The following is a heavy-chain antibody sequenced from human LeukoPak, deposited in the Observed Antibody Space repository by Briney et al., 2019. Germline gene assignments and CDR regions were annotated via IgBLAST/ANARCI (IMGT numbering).Heavy chain of an antibody. D-gene: IGHD2-15*01. CDR1: GVSSSSSY. V-gene: IGHV4-59*12. CDR2: IFYTGDS. CDR3: ARGTDIVVVVAASTFDH. J-gene: IGHJ5*02. Sequence: SETLSLTCTVSGVSSSSSYWSWIRQPPGKGLEWIGYIFYTGDSNHNPSFKSRVTISVDTSKNQFSLKLSSVTAADTAVYYCARGTDIVVVVAASTFDHWGQGTLVTVSS.